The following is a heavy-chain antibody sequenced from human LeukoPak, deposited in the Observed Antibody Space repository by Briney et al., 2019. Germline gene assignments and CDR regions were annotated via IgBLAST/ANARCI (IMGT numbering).Heavy chain of an antibody. Sequence: GESLKISFKGSGSSFTSYWIGWVRQMPGKGLGWMGIIYPGDSDTRYSPSFQGQVTISADKSIRTAYLQWSSLKASDTAMHYCARCKEGYCSSLDYWGQGTLVTVSS. CDR3: ARCKEGYCSSLDY. D-gene: IGHD2-2*01. V-gene: IGHV5-51*01. CDR2: IYPGDSDT. J-gene: IGHJ4*02. CDR1: GSSFTSYW.